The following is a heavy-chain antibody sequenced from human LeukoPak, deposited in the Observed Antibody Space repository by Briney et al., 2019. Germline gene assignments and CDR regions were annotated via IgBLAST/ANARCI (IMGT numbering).Heavy chain of an antibody. CDR3: AAALTGPTGLDY. Sequence: GRSLRLSCAASGFTFSDYGMHWVRQAPGKGLEWVAVISYDGSKKYYAESVKGRITLSRDNSNNTLYPHMNSLRPEDTALYYCAAALTGPTGLDYWGQGTLVTVSS. V-gene: IGHV3-30*03. J-gene: IGHJ4*02. CDR2: ISYDGSKK. CDR1: GFTFSDYG. D-gene: IGHD1-14*01.